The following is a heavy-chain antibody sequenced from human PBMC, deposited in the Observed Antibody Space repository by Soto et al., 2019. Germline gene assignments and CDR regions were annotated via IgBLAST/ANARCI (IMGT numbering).Heavy chain of an antibody. D-gene: IGHD3-10*01. CDR2: ISGSGGST. Sequence: EVQLLESGGGLVQPGGSLRLSCAASGFTFSSYAMSWVRQAPGKGLEWVSAISGSGGSTYYADSVKGRFTISRDNSKNTLYLQMNSRRAEDTAVYYCAKYYGSGAIDNYYYYYYMDVWGKGTTVTVSS. J-gene: IGHJ6*03. V-gene: IGHV3-23*01. CDR3: AKYYGSGAIDNYYYYYYMDV. CDR1: GFTFSSYA.